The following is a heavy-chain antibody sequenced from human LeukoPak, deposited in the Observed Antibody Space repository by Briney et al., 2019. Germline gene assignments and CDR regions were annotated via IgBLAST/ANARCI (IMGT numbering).Heavy chain of an antibody. CDR2: IYYSGST. D-gene: IGHD4-17*01. CDR1: GGSINSGDYY. CDR3: ARGRYGDYSNNWFDP. V-gene: IGHV4-39*01. Sequence: SETLSLTCTVSGGSINSGDYYWVWIRQPPGKGLEWIGSIYYSGSTYYNPSLKSRVTISVDTSKNQFSLKLSSVTAADTAVYYCARGRYGDYSNNWFDPWGQGTLVTVSS. J-gene: IGHJ5*02.